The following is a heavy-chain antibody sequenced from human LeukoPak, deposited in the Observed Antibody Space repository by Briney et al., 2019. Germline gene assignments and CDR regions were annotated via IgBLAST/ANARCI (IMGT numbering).Heavy chain of an antibody. J-gene: IGHJ4*02. V-gene: IGHV1-18*01. Sequence: ASVKVSCKASGYTFTSYGISWVRQAPGQGLEWMGRISAYNGNTNYAQKLQGRVTMTTDTSTSTAYMELRSLRSDDTAVYYCARDYAGIAVAGNGEFDYWGQGTLVTVSS. CDR1: GYTFTSYG. CDR2: ISAYNGNT. CDR3: ARDYAGIAVAGNGEFDY. D-gene: IGHD6-19*01.